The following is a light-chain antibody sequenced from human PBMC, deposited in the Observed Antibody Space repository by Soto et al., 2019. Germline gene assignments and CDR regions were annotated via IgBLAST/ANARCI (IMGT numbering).Light chain of an antibody. Sequence: EIVLTQSPGTLSLSPGEVATLSCRASQSVRSDYLAWYQQKPGQPPRLLIYDASSRATGIPDRFSGSGSGTDFTLTISRLEPEDFAVYFCQQYGSLPETFGQGTKVDNK. CDR2: DAS. CDR3: QQYGSLPET. CDR1: QSVRSDY. J-gene: IGKJ1*01. V-gene: IGKV3-20*01.